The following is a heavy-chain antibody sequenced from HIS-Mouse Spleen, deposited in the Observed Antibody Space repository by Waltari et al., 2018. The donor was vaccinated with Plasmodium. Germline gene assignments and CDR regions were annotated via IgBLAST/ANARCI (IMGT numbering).Heavy chain of an antibody. J-gene: IGHJ4*02. CDR2: ISYDGSNK. CDR1: GFTFRTYG. Sequence: QVQLVESGGGVVQPGRSLRLSCAASGFTFRTYGMPWVRPAPGKGLEWVAVISYDGSNKYYADSVKGRFTISRDNSKNTLYLQMNSLRAEDTAVYYCAKILSYSSSPEDYWGQGTLVTVSS. D-gene: IGHD6-6*01. V-gene: IGHV3-30*18. CDR3: AKILSYSSSPEDY.